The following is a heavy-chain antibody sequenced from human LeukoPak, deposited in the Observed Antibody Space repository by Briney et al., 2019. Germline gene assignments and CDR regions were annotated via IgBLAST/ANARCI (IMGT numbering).Heavy chain of an antibody. CDR1: GGSISSGTYY. D-gene: IGHD1-26*01. J-gene: IGHJ4*02. CDR3: ARGGGRVGASFDY. V-gene: IGHV4-61*02. Sequence: KSSETLSLTCTVSGGSISSGTYYWSWIRQPAGKGLEWIGRIYISGSTNYNPSLKSRVTISVDTSKNQFSLKLSSVTAADTAVYYCARGGGRVGASFDYWGQGTLVTVSS. CDR2: IYISGST.